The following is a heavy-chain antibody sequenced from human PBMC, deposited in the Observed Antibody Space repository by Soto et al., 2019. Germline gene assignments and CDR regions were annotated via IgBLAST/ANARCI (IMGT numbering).Heavy chain of an antibody. CDR2: IYYSGST. V-gene: IGHV4-30-4*01. J-gene: IGHJ4*02. Sequence: SETLSLTCTVSGGSISSGDYYWSWIRQPPGKGLEWIGYIYYSGSTYYNPSLKSRVTISVDTSKNQFSLKLSSVTAADTAVYYCAREDYTAANFDYWGQGTLVTV. CDR3: AREDYTAANFDY. CDR1: GGSISSGDYY. D-gene: IGHD2-2*01.